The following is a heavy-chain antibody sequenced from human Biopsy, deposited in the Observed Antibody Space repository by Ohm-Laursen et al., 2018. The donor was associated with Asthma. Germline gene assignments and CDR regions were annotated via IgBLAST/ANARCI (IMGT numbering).Heavy chain of an antibody. CDR2: GHSSGST. D-gene: IGHD6-13*01. CDR1: PGSINDYY. Sequence: SETLSLTCTVSPGSINDYYWNWIRQFPGKGLEWIGYGHSSGSTRVNPSLKSRVTVSVDTSADQVSLKLSSVSAADTAIYYCARATSTWSQSGPHFFDHWGPGTLVTVSS. V-gene: IGHV4-59*01. J-gene: IGHJ5*02. CDR3: ARATSTWSQSGPHFFDH.